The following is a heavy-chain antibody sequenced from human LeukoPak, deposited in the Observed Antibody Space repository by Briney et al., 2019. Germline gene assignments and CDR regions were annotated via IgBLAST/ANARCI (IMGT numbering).Heavy chain of an antibody. CDR3: ARESYDRSGNYPRDFDS. D-gene: IGHD3-22*01. CDR2: IKQDGSEK. Sequence: PGGSLRLSCAASAFTFPSFWMTCVRQAPGKGLEWVANIKQDGSEKHYVDSVKGRFTISRDNAKNSLYLQMNSLRAEDTAVYYCARESYDRSGNYPRDFDSWGQGTLVTVSS. J-gene: IGHJ4*02. V-gene: IGHV3-7*01. CDR1: AFTFPSFW.